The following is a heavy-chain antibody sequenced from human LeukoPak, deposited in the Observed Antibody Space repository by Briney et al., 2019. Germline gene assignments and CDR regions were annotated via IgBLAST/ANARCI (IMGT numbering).Heavy chain of an antibody. D-gene: IGHD3-10*01. CDR1: GFTFSSYA. Sequence: PGGSLRLSCAASGFTFSSYAMKWVRQAPGKGLEWVSPISGSGGSTYYADSVKGRFTISRDNAKNSLYLQMNSLRAEDTAVYYCARPMSYGSGSFYGMDVWGQGTTVTVSS. CDR3: ARPMSYGSGSFYGMDV. CDR2: ISGSGGST. V-gene: IGHV3-23*01. J-gene: IGHJ6*02.